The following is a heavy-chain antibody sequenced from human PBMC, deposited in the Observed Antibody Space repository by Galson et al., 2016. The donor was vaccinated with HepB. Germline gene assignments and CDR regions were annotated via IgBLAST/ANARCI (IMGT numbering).Heavy chain of an antibody. CDR3: ARCSVYSSGWCNSFDP. J-gene: IGHJ5*02. D-gene: IGHD6-19*01. Sequence: SLRLSCAVSELSIISSAMSWVRQAPGKGLEWVSSIRAGGGDTYYPDSVKGRFTTSSDISKNTLSLQMSSLRAEDKAVYYCARCSVYSSGWCNSFDPWGQGTLVIVSS. V-gene: IGHV3-23*01. CDR2: IRAGGGDT. CDR1: ELSIISSA.